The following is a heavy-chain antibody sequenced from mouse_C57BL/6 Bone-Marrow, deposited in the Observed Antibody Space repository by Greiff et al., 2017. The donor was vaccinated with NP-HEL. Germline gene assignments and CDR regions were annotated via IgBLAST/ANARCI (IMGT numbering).Heavy chain of an antibody. CDR2: ISNLAYSI. Sequence: EVMLVESGGGLVQPGGSLKLSCAASGFTFSDYGMAWVRQAPRKGPEWVAFISNLAYSIYYADTVTGRFPISRENAKNTLYLEMSSLRSEDTAMYYCARQGNLGYAMDYWGQGTSVTVSS. CDR3: ARQGNLGYAMDY. J-gene: IGHJ4*01. V-gene: IGHV5-15*01. CDR1: GFTFSDYG. D-gene: IGHD2-1*01.